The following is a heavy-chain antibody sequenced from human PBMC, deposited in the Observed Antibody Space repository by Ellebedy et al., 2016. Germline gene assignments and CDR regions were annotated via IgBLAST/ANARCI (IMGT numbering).Heavy chain of an antibody. CDR2: VFHTGTT. CDR1: GGSVSSDY. CDR3: VTPGGYVGAFSQ. D-gene: IGHD3-3*02. V-gene: IGHV4-59*02. Sequence: SETLSLTCNVSGGSVSSDYWNWIRRPPGKGLEWIGYVFHTGTTNYNPSLKSRVTMSVDTSKSQFSLRLTSVTAADTAVYYCVTPGGYVGAFSQWGQGTLVTVSS. J-gene: IGHJ4*02.